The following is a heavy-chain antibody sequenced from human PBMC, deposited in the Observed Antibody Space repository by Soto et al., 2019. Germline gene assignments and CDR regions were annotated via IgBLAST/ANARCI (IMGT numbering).Heavy chain of an antibody. CDR1: GYTFTSYG. Sequence: GASVKVSCKASGYTFTSYGISWVRQAPGQGLEWMGWISAYNGNTNYAQKLQGRVTMTTDTSTSTAYMELRSLRSDDTAVYYCARTSGIAVAGYYYYGMDVWGQGTTVTVSS. CDR3: ARTSGIAVAGYYYYGMDV. V-gene: IGHV1-18*04. J-gene: IGHJ6*02. D-gene: IGHD6-19*01. CDR2: ISAYNGNT.